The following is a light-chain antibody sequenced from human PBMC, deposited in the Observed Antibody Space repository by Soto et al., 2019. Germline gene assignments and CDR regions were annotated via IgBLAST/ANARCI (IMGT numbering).Light chain of an antibody. J-gene: IGKJ1*01. CDR1: QSVSNN. CDR2: GAS. Sequence: EMVMTQSPSTLSVSPGERATLSCRASQSVSNNLAWYQQKPGQAPRLLIHGASTRATGIPARFSGSGSGTEFTLTISSLQSEDFAVYYCQEYNSWPSFGQGTKVDIK. V-gene: IGKV3-15*01. CDR3: QEYNSWPS.